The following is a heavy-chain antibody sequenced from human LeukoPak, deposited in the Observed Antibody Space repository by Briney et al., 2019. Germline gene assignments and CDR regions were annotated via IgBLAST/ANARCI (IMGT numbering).Heavy chain of an antibody. Sequence: ASVKVSWKASGYTFTSYDINWVRQATEQGLEWMGWMNPNSGNTGYAQKFQGRVTMTRNTSISTAYMELSSLRSEDTAVYYCAGSRGHYYGMDVWGQGTTVTVSS. CDR1: GYTFTSYD. CDR3: AGSRGHYYGMDV. D-gene: IGHD5/OR15-5a*01. V-gene: IGHV1-8*01. J-gene: IGHJ6*02. CDR2: MNPNSGNT.